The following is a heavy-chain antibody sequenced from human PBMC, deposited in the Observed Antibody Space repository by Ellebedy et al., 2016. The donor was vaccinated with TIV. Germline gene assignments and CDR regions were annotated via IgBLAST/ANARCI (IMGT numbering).Heavy chain of an antibody. CDR1: GYTLTDDY. J-gene: IGHJ4*02. CDR2: IDPRSGGT. D-gene: IGHD3-10*01. Sequence: ASVKVSCKASGYTLTDDYVHWVRQAPGQGLEWMGCIDPRSGGTEYKQKFRGRVTMTSDSFLNTGYMQLTRLGSDDTAVYYCARLSGSPRGYWGQGTLVTVSS. CDR3: ARLSGSPRGY. V-gene: IGHV1-2*02.